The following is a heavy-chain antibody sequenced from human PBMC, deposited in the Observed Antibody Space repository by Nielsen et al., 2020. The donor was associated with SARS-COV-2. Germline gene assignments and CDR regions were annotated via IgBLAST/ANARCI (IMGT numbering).Heavy chain of an antibody. J-gene: IGHJ3*01. V-gene: IGHV4-59*08. Sequence: SETLSLTCTVSGGSISSYYWSWIRQPPGKGLEWIGYIHYSGRTTYNPSLKSRVTISIDTSKNQFSLKLTSVTAADTAVYYCARPPDTWGQGTLVAVSS. CDR3: ARPPDT. CDR1: GGSISSYY. CDR2: IHYSGRT.